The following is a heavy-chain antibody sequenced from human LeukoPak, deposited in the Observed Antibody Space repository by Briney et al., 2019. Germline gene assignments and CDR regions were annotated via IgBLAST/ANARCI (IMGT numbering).Heavy chain of an antibody. CDR1: GGSISSDYS. CDR3: SSTRLGYSGGWH. Sequence: SETLSLTCTVSGGSISSDYSWGWIRQPPGKGLEWIGNIYYGGTTYYNSSLKSRVTISVDTSKNQISLKLSSVTASDTSIYYCSSTRLGYSGGWHWGQGTLVTVSS. CDR2: IYYGGTT. V-gene: IGHV4-39*01. J-gene: IGHJ4*02. D-gene: IGHD6-19*01.